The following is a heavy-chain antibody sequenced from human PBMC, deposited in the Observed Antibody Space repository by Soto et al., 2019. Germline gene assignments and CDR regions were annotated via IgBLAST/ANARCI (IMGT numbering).Heavy chain of an antibody. CDR2: INWNSGSI. J-gene: IGHJ3*02. D-gene: IGHD5-12*01. CDR3: AKDVSGYRDAFDI. Sequence: EVQLVESGGGLVQPGRSLRLSCAASGFTFNDYAMHWVRQAPGKGLEWVSGINWNSGSIGYADSVKGRFTISRDNAKNSLHLQMNSLRAEDTALYYCAKDVSGYRDAFDIWGQGTMATVSS. CDR1: GFTFNDYA. V-gene: IGHV3-9*01.